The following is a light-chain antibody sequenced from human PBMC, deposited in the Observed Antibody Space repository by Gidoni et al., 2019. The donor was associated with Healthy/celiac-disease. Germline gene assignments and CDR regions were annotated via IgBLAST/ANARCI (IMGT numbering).Light chain of an antibody. J-gene: IGKJ1*01. CDR3: QQSYSTPRT. Sequence: DIQMTQSPSSLSASVGDRVTITCRASQSISSYLNLYQQKPGKALKLLIYAASSLQSGVPSRFSGSGSVTDFTLTISSLQPEDFATYYCQQSYSTPRTFGQGTKVEIK. V-gene: IGKV1-39*01. CDR1: QSISSY. CDR2: AAS.